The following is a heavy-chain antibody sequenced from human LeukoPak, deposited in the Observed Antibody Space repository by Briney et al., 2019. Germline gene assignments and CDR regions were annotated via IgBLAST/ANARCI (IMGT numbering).Heavy chain of an antibody. CDR1: GASISSYY. Sequence: SETLSLTCTVSGASISSYYWSWIRQSPGKGLEWIGYIYYSGRTNYNPSLKSRVTISVDTSKNQFPLKLTSVTAADTAVYYCARTTMVRGTYYMDVWGKGTTVTISS. V-gene: IGHV4-59*01. D-gene: IGHD3-10*01. J-gene: IGHJ6*03. CDR3: ARTTMVRGTYYMDV. CDR2: IYYSGRT.